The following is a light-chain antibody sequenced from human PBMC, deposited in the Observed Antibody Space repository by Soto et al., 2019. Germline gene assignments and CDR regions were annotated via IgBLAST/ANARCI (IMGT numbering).Light chain of an antibody. J-gene: IGKJ1*01. CDR1: QSVSNN. Sequence: ILMTQSPATLSVSPGERATLSCRASQSVSNNLAWSQQKPGQAPRLLIYDASTRATGIPARFSGSGSGTEFNLTISGLQSEDCAVYYCQQYNNWPPWTFGQGTKVEIK. CDR2: DAS. V-gene: IGKV3-15*01. CDR3: QQYNNWPPWT.